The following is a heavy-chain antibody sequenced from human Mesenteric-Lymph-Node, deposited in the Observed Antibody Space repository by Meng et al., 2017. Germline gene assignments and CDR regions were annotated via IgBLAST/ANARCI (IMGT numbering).Heavy chain of an antibody. CDR3: ARGGDCSG. D-gene: IGHD2-15*01. CDR2: ISGNGVNT. V-gene: IGHV3-23*01. CDR1: GDSLTTYY. J-gene: IGHJ4*02. Sequence: ETLSLTCTVSGDSLTTYYWNWVRQAPGKGLEWVSSISGNGVNTYYADSVKGRITISRDNSKNILYVQMSSLRVDDTAIYYCARGGDCSGWGQGTLVTVSS.